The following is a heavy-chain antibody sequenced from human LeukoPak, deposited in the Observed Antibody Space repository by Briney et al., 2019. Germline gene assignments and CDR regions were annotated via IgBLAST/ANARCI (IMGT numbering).Heavy chain of an antibody. J-gene: IGHJ4*02. Sequence: SVKVSCKASGGTFSSYAIRWVRPAPGQGLEWMGGIIPIFGTANYAQKFQGRVTITADESTSTAYMELSSLRSEDTAVYYCARDRSDYSAGYFDTWGQGTLVTASS. D-gene: IGHD4-17*01. V-gene: IGHV1-69*13. CDR1: GGTFSSYA. CDR3: ARDRSDYSAGYFDT. CDR2: IIPIFGTA.